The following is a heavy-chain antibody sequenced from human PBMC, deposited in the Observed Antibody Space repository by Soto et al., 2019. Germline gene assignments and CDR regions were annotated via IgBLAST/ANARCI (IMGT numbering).Heavy chain of an antibody. CDR3: ARDARGPTDY. CDR2: IYYSGST. J-gene: IGHJ4*02. Sequence: QVQLQESGPRLVKPSQTLSLTCTVSGGSISSADSYWTWIRQPPGKGLEWIGYIYYSGSTYYSPSLKSRVTISVDTSKNQFSLKLSSVTAADTAVYYCARDARGPTDYWGQGTLVTVSS. D-gene: IGHD5-12*01. V-gene: IGHV4-30-4*01. CDR1: GGSISSADSY.